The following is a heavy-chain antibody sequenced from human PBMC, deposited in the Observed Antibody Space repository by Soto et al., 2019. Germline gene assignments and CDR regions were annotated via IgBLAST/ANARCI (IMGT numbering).Heavy chain of an antibody. V-gene: IGHV3-30*18. D-gene: IGHD2-8*02. Sequence: GGSLRLSCAASGFTFSSYGMHWVRQAPGKGLEWVAVISVDGSYKNYADSVKGRSTSSRDNSKNTLYLQMSSLRAGDTAVYYCAKVTTVVYYFDLWGQGALVTVSS. CDR1: GFTFSSYG. CDR2: ISVDGSYK. J-gene: IGHJ4*02. CDR3: AKVTTVVYYFDL.